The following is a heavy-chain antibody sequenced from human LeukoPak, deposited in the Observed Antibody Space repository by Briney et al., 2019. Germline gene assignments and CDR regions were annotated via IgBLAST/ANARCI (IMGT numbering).Heavy chain of an antibody. V-gene: IGHV1-2*06. CDR2: INCNSGGT. J-gene: IGHJ4*02. Sequence: ASVKVSCKASGYTFADYFIQWVRQAPGQGLEWVGRINCNSGGTEYAQKFQGRVTMTGDTSINTAYVEVSSLKSDDTAVYYCARDLTSTPTWEFDSWGQGTLVTVSS. CDR3: ARDLTSTPTWEFDS. D-gene: IGHD1-26*01. CDR1: GYTFADYF.